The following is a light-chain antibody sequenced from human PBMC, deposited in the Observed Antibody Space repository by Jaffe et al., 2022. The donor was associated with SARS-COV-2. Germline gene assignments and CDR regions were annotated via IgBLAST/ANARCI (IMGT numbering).Light chain of an antibody. Sequence: SALTQPASVSGSPGQSITISCTGSSSDVGSYKVVSWYQHHPGKAPKLIIYEGSERPSGISNRFSGSKSGNTASLTISGLQTEDEADYFCCSYAGSGTYVFGTGTKVTVL. CDR3: CSYAGSGTYV. J-gene: IGLJ1*01. CDR2: EGS. CDR1: SSDVGSYKV. V-gene: IGLV2-23*01.